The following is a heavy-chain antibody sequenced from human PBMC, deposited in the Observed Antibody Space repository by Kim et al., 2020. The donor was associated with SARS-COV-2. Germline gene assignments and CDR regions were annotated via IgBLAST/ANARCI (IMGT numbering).Heavy chain of an antibody. V-gene: IGHV3-21*01. CDR2: ISSSSSYI. J-gene: IGHJ4*02. CDR1: GFTFSSYS. D-gene: IGHD3-22*01. Sequence: GGSLRLSCAASGFTFSSYSMNWVRQAPGKGLEWVSSISSSSSYIYYADSVKGRFTISRDNAKNSLYLQMNSLRAEDTAVYYCAREGEYYYDSSGYYRTFDYWGQGTLVTVSS. CDR3: AREGEYYYDSSGYYRTFDY.